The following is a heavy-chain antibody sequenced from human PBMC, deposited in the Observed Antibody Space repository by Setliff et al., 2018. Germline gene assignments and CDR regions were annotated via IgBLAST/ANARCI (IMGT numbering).Heavy chain of an antibody. CDR2: TIPMFGTT. J-gene: IGHJ6*03. CDR1: GGSFSSYG. CDR3: AREGVDTRSSTDYRYYMDV. D-gene: IGHD5-18*01. V-gene: IGHV1-69*05. Sequence: ASVKVSCKASGGSFSSYGITWVRQAPGQGLEWMGGTIPMFGTTNYAQKFQGRVTMTRDTSTSTVYMELSSLRSEDTDVYYCAREGVDTRSSTDYRYYMDVWGKGSTVTVSS.